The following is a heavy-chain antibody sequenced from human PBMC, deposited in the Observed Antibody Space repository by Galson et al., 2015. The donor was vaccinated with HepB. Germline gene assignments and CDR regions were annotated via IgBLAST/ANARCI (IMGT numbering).Heavy chain of an antibody. CDR3: TTDLIFGVVIIGE. CDR1: GFTFSNAR. J-gene: IGHJ4*02. CDR2: IKTKTDGGTT. Sequence: SLRLSCAASGFTFSNARMSWVRQAPGKGLEWVGHIKTKTDGGTTDYAAPVKGRFTISRDDSKNTLYLQMNSLKTEDTAVYYCTTDLIFGVVIIGEWGQGTLVTVSS. V-gene: IGHV3-15*01. D-gene: IGHD3-3*01.